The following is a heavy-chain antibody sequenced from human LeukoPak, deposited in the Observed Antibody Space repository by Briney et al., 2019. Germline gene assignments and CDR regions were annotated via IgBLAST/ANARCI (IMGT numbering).Heavy chain of an antibody. D-gene: IGHD2-8*01. V-gene: IGHV4-39*02. Sequence: SETLSLTCTVSGGSISSSSYYWGWIRQPPGEGLEWIGSIYYSGSTYYNPSLKGRVTISVDTSKNQFSLQLMSVTAADTAVYYCQRDASGRFQYCTNGVCYVPNWFDPWGQGTLVTVSS. CDR1: GGSISSSSYY. CDR3: QRDASGRFQYCTNGVCYVPNWFDP. CDR2: IYYSGST. J-gene: IGHJ5*02.